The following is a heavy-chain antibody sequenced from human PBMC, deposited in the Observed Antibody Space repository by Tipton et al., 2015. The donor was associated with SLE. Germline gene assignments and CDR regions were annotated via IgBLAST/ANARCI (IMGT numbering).Heavy chain of an antibody. V-gene: IGHV4-59*01. CDR2: IYYSGST. CDR3: AREVRNAFDI. CDR1: GGSFSGYY. J-gene: IGHJ3*02. Sequence: TLSLTCAVYGGSFSGYYWSWTRQPPGKGLEWIGYIYYSGSTNYNPSLKSRVTISVDTSKNHFSLKLSSVTASDTAVYYCAREVRNAFDIWGQGTMVTVSS.